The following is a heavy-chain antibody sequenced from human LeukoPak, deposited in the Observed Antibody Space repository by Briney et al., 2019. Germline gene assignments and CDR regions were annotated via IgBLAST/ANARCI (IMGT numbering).Heavy chain of an antibody. D-gene: IGHD2-2*01. J-gene: IGHJ6*03. CDR1: GFTFSSYA. V-gene: IGHV3-30*04. Sequence: PGGSLRLSCAASGFTFSSYAMHWVRQAPGKGLEWVAVISYDGSNKYYADSVKGRFTISRDNSKNTLYLQMNSLRAEDTAVYYCAREVDCSSTSCYWGMDVRGKGTTVTVSS. CDR3: AREVDCSSTSCYWGMDV. CDR2: ISYDGSNK.